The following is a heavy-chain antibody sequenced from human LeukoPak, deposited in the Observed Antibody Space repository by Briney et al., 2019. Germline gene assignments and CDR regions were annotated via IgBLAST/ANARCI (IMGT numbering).Heavy chain of an antibody. J-gene: IGHJ6*03. CDR3: ARGIRGINYYYMDV. V-gene: IGHV4-34*01. Sequence: SETLSLTCAVYGGSFSGYYWSWIRQPPGKGLEWIGEINHSGSTNYNPSLKSRVTISVDTSKNQFSLKLSSVTAADTAVYYCARGIRGINYYYMDVWGKGTTVTVSS. D-gene: IGHD3-10*01. CDR2: INHSGST. CDR1: GGSFSGYY.